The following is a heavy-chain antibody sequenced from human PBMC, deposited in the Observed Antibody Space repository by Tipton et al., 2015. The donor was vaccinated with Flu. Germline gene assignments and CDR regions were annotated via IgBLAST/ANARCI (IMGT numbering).Heavy chain of an antibody. V-gene: IGHV4-38-2*01. D-gene: IGHD5-12*01. CDR3: ARGSGYANAHLDF. Sequence: GLVKPSETLSLSCAVSGYFINSGYYWGWIRQPPGKGLEWIGNICPGSPYYNPALKSRVTLSITRSKNQLSLRLTSVTAADTAAYYCARGSGYANAHLDFWGQGTLVTISS. J-gene: IGHJ4*02. CDR1: GYFINSGYY. CDR2: ICPGSP.